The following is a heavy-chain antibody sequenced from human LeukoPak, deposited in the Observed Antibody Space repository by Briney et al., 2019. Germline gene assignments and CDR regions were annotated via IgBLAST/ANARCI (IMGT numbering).Heavy chain of an antibody. V-gene: IGHV3-66*01. CDR1: GFTVSSNY. Sequence: GGSLRLSCAASGFTVSSNYMSWVRQAPGKGLEWVSVIYSGGSTYYADSVKGRFTISRDNSKNTLYLQMNSLRAEDTAIYYCAKNGDRGAYCSGGTCYPYYYYYMDVWGKGTTVTISS. D-gene: IGHD2-15*01. CDR3: AKNGDRGAYCSGGTCYPYYYYYMDV. J-gene: IGHJ6*03. CDR2: IYSGGST.